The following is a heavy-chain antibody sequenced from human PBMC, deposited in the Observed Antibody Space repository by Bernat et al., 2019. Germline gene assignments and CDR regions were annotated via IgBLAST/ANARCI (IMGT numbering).Heavy chain of an antibody. D-gene: IGHD6-19*01. CDR3: TRETKGSSGWLYIAAFDI. V-gene: IGHV3-49*04. CDR1: GFTFGDYA. J-gene: IGHJ3*02. Sequence: EVQLVESGGGLVQPGRSLRLSCTASGFTFGDYAMSWVREAPGKGLEWVGFIRSKAYGGTTEYAVSVKGRFNISRDDSKSIAYLQMNSLKTEDTAVYYCTRETKGSSGWLYIAAFDIWGQGTMVTVSS. CDR2: IRSKAYGGTT.